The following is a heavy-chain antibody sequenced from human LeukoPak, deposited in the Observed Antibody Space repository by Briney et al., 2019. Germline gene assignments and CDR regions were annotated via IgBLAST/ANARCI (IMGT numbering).Heavy chain of an antibody. V-gene: IGHV3-30*03. J-gene: IGHJ4*02. Sequence: PGGSLRLSCAASGFTFSSSSMHWVRQAPGKGLEWVAVISYDGNNKYYADSVKGRFTISRGNSKNTLSLQMNSLRPEDTAIYYCAILTGTAGPFDYWGQGTLVTVSS. CDR3: AILTGTAGPFDY. CDR1: GFTFSSSS. D-gene: IGHD7-27*01. CDR2: ISYDGNNK.